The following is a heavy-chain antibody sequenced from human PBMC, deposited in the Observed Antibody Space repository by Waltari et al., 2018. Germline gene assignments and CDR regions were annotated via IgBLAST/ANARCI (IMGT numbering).Heavy chain of an antibody. V-gene: IGHV3-30*02. CDR2: IRFDGGQK. J-gene: IGHJ4*02. CDR1: GVIFSRQD. CDR3: ATQASISSPSF. Sequence: QVQLVESGGGVVLPGGALRLSCKASGVIFSRQDMNWVRQAPGRGLAWVSLIRFDGGQKFYADTVKGRFTVSRDNSRDTLYLHMESLRSGDTATYFCATQASISSPSFWGRGTLVTVSS. D-gene: IGHD3-16*02.